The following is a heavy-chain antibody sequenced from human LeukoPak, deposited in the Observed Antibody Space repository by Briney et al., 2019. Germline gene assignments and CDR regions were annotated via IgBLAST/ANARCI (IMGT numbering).Heavy chain of an antibody. CDR2: ISGSGGST. V-gene: IGHV3-23*01. Sequence: GGSLRLSCAASGFTFSSYAMSWVRQAPGKGLEWVSAISGSGGSTYYADSVKGRFTISRDNSKNTLYLQMNSLRAEDTAVYYCAKDRDMIVVVSSFDYWAREPWSPSPQ. D-gene: IGHD3-22*01. CDR1: GFTFSSYA. J-gene: IGHJ4*02. CDR3: AKDRDMIVVVSSFDY.